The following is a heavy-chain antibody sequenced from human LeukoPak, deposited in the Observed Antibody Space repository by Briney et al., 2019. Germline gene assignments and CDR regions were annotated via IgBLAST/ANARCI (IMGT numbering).Heavy chain of an antibody. CDR1: GFTLRNYA. J-gene: IGHJ4*02. CDR2: LTGSGETI. Sequence: GGSLRLSCAASGFTLRNYAMSWVRQAPGKGLEWVSGLTGSGETIYYADSVQGRFTISRDNSKNTLFLQMNSLRAEDTAVYYRSKEIRYFNSGTYQFYFDYWGQGTLVTVSS. CDR3: SKEIRYFNSGTYQFYFDY. V-gene: IGHV3-23*01. D-gene: IGHD2/OR15-2a*01.